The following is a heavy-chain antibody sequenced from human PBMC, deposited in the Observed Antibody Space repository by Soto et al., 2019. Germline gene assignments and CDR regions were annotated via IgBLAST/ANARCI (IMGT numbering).Heavy chain of an antibody. V-gene: IGHV3-66*01. D-gene: IGHD4-17*01. Sequence: EVQLVESGGGLVQPGGSLRLSCAASGFTVSSNYMSWVRQAPGKGLEWVSVIYSGGSTYYADSVKGRFTISRDNSKNTLYLQMNSLRAQDTAVYYCARDSYSQRTTYDYYYYYMDVWGKGTTVTVSS. CDR2: IYSGGST. CDR1: GFTVSSNY. J-gene: IGHJ6*03. CDR3: ARDSYSQRTTYDYYYYYMDV.